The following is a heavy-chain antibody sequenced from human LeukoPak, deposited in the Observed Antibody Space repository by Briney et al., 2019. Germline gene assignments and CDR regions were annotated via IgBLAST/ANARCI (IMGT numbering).Heavy chain of an antibody. V-gene: IGHV4-34*01. CDR2: INHSGST. D-gene: IGHD1-26*01. CDR1: GGSFSGYY. Sequence: SETLSLTCAVYGGSFSGYYWSWIRQPPGKGLEWIGEINHSGSTNYNPSLKSRVTISVDTSKNQFSLKLSSVTAADTAVYYCARRSGSYNYYYYMDVWGKGTTVTVSS. CDR3: ARRSGSYNYYYYMDV. J-gene: IGHJ6*03.